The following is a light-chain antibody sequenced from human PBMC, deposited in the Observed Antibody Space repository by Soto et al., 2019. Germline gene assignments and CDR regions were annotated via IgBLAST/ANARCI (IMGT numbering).Light chain of an antibody. V-gene: IGLV4-69*01. J-gene: IGLJ3*02. CDR3: QTWGTGIRV. CDR1: RRHRGYA. CDR2: VNSDGSH. Sequence: QSVLTQSPSASASLGASVKLTCTLSRRHRGYAIAWHQQEPGKGPRYLMKVNSDGSHSKGDGIPDRFSGSSSGAERYLTISSLQSEDEADYYCQTWGTGIRVFGGGTKLTVL.